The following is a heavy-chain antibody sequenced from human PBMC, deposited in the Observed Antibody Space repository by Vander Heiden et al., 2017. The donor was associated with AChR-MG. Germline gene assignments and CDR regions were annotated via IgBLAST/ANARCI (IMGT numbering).Heavy chain of an antibody. CDR3: ARGSRSRGYLDY. V-gene: IGHV4-34*01. Sequence: QVQLQQWGAGLLKPSETLSLSCAVSGGSFSDYYWSWIRQPPGKGLEWIGEINHSGTTNYTPPLKTRVTISVDTSKNQFSLKLSSVTAADTAVYYCARGSRSRGYLDYWGQGTLVTVSS. CDR1: GGSFSDYY. J-gene: IGHJ4*02. CDR2: INHSGTT. D-gene: IGHD3-22*01.